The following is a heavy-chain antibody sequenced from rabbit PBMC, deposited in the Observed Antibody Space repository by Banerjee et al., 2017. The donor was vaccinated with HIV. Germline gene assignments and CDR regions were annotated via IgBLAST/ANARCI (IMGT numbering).Heavy chain of an antibody. CDR2: IYGGFSGST. CDR3: ARDLVGYVGYGAYKF. CDR1: GFSFSSSYY. V-gene: IGHV1S45*01. Sequence: QEQLVESGGGLVQPEGSLTLTCTASGFSFSSSYYMCWVRQAPGKGLEWIACIYGGFSGSTYYASWAKGRFTISKTSSTTVTLQMTSLTAADTATYFCARDLVGYVGYGAYKFWGPGTLVTVS. J-gene: IGHJ6*01. D-gene: IGHD7-1*01.